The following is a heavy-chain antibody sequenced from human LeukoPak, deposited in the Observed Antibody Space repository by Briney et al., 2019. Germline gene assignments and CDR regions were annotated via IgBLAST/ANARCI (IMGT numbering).Heavy chain of an antibody. CDR3: AKDIYGSGSYYIDY. Sequence: GGSRRLSCAASGFTFSSYAMSWVRQAPGKGLEWVSGISGGGANTYYADSVKGRLTISRDNSKNTLYLQMNSLRGEDTAVYYCAKDIYGSGSYYIDYWGQGSLVTVSS. D-gene: IGHD3-10*01. J-gene: IGHJ4*02. V-gene: IGHV3-23*01. CDR1: GFTFSSYA. CDR2: ISGGGANT.